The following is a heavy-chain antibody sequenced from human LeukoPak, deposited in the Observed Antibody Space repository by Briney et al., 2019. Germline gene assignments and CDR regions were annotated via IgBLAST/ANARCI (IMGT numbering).Heavy chain of an antibody. CDR1: GGTFSGYY. CDR3: APASSYDILTGYNDAFDI. J-gene: IGHJ3*02. CDR2: INHSGST. D-gene: IGHD3-9*01. V-gene: IGHV4-34*08. Sequence: SETLSLTCAVYGGTFSGYYWSWIRQPPGKGLEWIGEINHSGSTNYNPYLKSRVTISVDTSKKQFSLKLSSVTAADTAVYYCAPASSYDILTGYNDAFDIWGQGTMVTVSS.